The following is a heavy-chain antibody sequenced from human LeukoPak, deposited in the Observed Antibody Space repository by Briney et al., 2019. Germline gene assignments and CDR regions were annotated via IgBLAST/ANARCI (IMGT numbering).Heavy chain of an antibody. CDR2: ISGSGGST. CDR3: AKALPPYDSSGYDY. CDR1: GLTFSSYA. Sequence: GGSLRLSCAASGLTFSSYAMSWVRQAPGKGLEWVSAISGSGGSTYYADSVKGRFTISRDNSKNTLYLQMNSLRAEDTAVYYCAKALPPYDSSGYDYWGQGTLVTVSS. V-gene: IGHV3-23*01. D-gene: IGHD3-22*01. J-gene: IGHJ4*02.